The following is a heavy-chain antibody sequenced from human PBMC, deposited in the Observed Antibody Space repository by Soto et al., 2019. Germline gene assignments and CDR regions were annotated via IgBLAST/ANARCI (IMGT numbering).Heavy chain of an antibody. Sequence: PGGSLRLSCAASGFTFSNYEMNWVRQAPGKGLEWVSHISSGGYTIDYADSVKGRFTISRDNAKNSLYLQMNSLRVDDTAVYYCATKAGYWGQGTLVTVSS. CDR1: GFTFSNYE. D-gene: IGHD6-19*01. J-gene: IGHJ4*02. V-gene: IGHV3-48*03. CDR2: ISSGGYTI. CDR3: ATKAGY.